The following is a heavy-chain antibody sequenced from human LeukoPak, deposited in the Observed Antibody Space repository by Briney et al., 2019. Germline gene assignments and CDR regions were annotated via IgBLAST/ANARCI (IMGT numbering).Heavy chain of an antibody. CDR3: AKDRGPSVAIDHRY. J-gene: IGHJ4*02. D-gene: IGHD6-6*01. CDR1: RFTCSSFA. CDR2: ISCGRGRT. V-gene: IGHV3-23*01. Sequence: GGSLRLSCAGCRFTCSSFAMRWVRQAPGKGLVGVSAISCGRGRTYSADSVKGPFSISRDNSKNNMYLQMNSLRVEDTAVYYCAKDRGPSVAIDHRYWGQGTLVTVSS.